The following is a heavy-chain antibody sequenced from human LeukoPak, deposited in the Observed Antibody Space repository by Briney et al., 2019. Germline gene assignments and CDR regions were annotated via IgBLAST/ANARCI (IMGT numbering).Heavy chain of an antibody. D-gene: IGHD3-22*01. CDR1: TSR. J-gene: IGHJ5*01. CDR2: IGTYGGDT. Sequence: ASVTVSCKATSRISWVRQAPGQGLEWMGWIGTYGGDTYYAQKFQGRITVTTDTSTSTVYMELRNLRSDDTAVYYCARDLWNFYDDSGYNRDFDSWGQGTLVTVSS. CDR3: ARDLWNFYDDSGYNRDFDS. V-gene: IGHV1-18*01.